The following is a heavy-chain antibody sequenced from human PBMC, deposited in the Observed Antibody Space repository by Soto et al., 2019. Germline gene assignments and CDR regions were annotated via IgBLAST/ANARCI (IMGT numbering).Heavy chain of an antibody. D-gene: IGHD1-26*01. CDR1: GYNFTTYW. V-gene: IGHV5-51*01. Sequence: GESLKISCKGSGYNFTTYWVAWVRQMPGKGLECVGIFYPGDSDATYGPSFLGQVTISADRSISTAYLQWSSLKASDTAMYFCARGGKGGSHFYAMGVWGQGTTVTVSS. CDR3: ARGGKGGSHFYAMGV. CDR2: FYPGDSDA. J-gene: IGHJ6*02.